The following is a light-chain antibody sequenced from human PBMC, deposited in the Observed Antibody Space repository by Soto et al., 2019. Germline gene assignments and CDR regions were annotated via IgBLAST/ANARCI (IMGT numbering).Light chain of an antibody. CDR1: QVITGW. J-gene: IGKJ1*01. CDR2: DAS. V-gene: IGKV1-5*01. CDR3: QQYESYWT. Sequence: DIQLTRSPSTLSASVGDRVTITCRASQVITGWLAWYQQKPGKAPNLLIYDASNVQSGVPPRFSGSGSGTEFTLTISSLQPDDFATYYCQQYESYWTFGQGTKVELK.